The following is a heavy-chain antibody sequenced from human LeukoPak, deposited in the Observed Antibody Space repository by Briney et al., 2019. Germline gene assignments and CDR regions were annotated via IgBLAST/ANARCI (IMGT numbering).Heavy chain of an antibody. CDR3: ARDPDGTARNYFDY. J-gene: IGHJ4*02. D-gene: IGHD1/OR15-1a*01. V-gene: IGHV3-21*01. CDR1: GFTFGSYS. CDR2: ISTSSSYI. Sequence: GGSLRLSCAASGFTFGSYSMNWVRQAPGKGLEWVSSISTSSSYIYYADSVKGRFTISRDNAKNSLYLQMNSLRAEDTAVYYCARDPDGTARNYFDYWGQGTLVTVSS.